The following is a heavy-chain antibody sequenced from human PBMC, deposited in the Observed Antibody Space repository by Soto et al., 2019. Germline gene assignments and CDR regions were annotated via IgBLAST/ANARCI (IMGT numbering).Heavy chain of an antibody. D-gene: IGHD6-13*01. V-gene: IGHV3-66*01. CDR3: AGPAEQHRY. CDR2: IYSGGST. Sequence: EVQLVESGGGLVQPGGSLRLSCAASGFTVSSDHMSWVRQAPGKGLEWVSLIYSGGSTYYADSVKGRFTFSRDNSKNTLYLQMNSLRAEDTAVYYCAGPAEQHRYWGQGTLVTVSS. CDR1: GFTVSSDH. J-gene: IGHJ4*02.